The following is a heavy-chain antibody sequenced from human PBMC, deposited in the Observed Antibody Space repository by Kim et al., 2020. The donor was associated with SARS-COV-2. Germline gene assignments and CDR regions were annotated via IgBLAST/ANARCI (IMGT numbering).Heavy chain of an antibody. V-gene: IGHV4-61*01. J-gene: IGHJ6*02. CDR2: IYYSWST. Sequence: SETLSLTCTVSGGSVSSGSYYWSWIRQPPGKGLEWIGYIYYSWSTNYNPSLKSRVTISVDTSKNQFSLKLSSVTAADTAVYYCARDLWFGEYYGMDVWGQGTTVAVSS. D-gene: IGHD3-10*01. CDR3: ARDLWFGEYYGMDV. CDR1: GGSVSSGSYY.